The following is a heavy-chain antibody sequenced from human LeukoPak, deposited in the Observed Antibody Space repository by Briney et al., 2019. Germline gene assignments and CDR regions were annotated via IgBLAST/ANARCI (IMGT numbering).Heavy chain of an antibody. Sequence: GGSLRLSCAASGFTFSRYAMHWVRQAPGKGLEWVAVISYDGSNKYYADSVKGRFTISRDNSKNTLYLQMNSLRAEDTAVYYCTEMATISTAVDYWGQGTLVTVSS. J-gene: IGHJ4*02. D-gene: IGHD5-24*01. CDR1: GFTFSRYA. CDR3: TEMATISTAVDY. CDR2: ISYDGSNK. V-gene: IGHV3-30*04.